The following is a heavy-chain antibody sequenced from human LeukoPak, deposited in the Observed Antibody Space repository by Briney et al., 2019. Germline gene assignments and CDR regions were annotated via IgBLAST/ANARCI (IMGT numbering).Heavy chain of an antibody. CDR2: IHYSGST. CDR1: GGSISSSSYY. Sequence: SETLSLTCTVSGGSISSSSYYWGWIRQPPGKGLEWIGSIHYSGSTHYNPPLKSRVTISVDTSKNQFSLKLSSVTAADTAVFYCARLSNDAFDIWGQGTMVTVFS. J-gene: IGHJ3*02. V-gene: IGHV4-39*01. CDR3: ARLSNDAFDI. D-gene: IGHD1-1*01.